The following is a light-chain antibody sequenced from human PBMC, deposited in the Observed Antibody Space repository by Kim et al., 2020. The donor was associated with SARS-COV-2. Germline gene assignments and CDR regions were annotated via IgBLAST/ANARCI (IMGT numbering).Light chain of an antibody. CDR1: QNIDNA. J-gene: IGKJ5*01. V-gene: IGKV6-21*01. CDR2: YAS. CDR3: HQTSRLPIT. Sequence: VTPNEKVAITCRASQNIDNALHWYQQKPEQSPKLLIKYASQSFSGVPSRFRGSGSGTEFTLTIDSLEPGDIATYFCHQTSRLPITFGQGTRLEIK.